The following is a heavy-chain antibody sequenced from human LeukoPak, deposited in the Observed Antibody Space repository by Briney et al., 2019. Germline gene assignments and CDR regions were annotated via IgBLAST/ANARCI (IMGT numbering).Heavy chain of an antibody. CDR3: ARDGSSWYQTRPRFDY. J-gene: IGHJ4*02. D-gene: IGHD6-13*01. Sequence: PGGSLRLSCAASGFTFSSYAMHWVRQAPGKGLEWVAVISYDGSNKYYADSVKGRFAISRDNSKNTLYLQMNSLRAEDTAVYYCARDGSSWYQTRPRFDYWGQGTLVTVSS. CDR2: ISYDGSNK. V-gene: IGHV3-30*09. CDR1: GFTFSSYA.